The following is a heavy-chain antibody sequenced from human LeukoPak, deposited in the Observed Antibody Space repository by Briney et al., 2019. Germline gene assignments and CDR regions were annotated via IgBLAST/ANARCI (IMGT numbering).Heavy chain of an antibody. CDR2: INSDGSST. J-gene: IGHJ6*03. D-gene: IGHD3-9*01. CDR1: GFTFSSYW. Sequence: GGSLTLSCVASGFTFSSYWMHWVRQAPGKGLVWVSRINSDGSSTSYADSVKGRFTISRDNAKHTLYLQMNSLRAEDTAVYYCARGYFDWLLSDPLGYYYYCMDVWGKGTTVTVSS. V-gene: IGHV3-74*01. CDR3: ARGYFDWLLSDPLGYYYYCMDV.